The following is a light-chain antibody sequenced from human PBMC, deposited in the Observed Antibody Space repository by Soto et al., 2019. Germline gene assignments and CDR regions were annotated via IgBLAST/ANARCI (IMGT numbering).Light chain of an antibody. CDR2: AAS. V-gene: IGKV1-27*01. CDR1: QGISNY. J-gene: IGKJ1*01. CDR3: QRYNSAPRT. Sequence: DIQMTQSPSALSASIGDRVSITHRASQGISNYLAWYQQKPGEVPKLLIYAASTLQSGVPSRFSGSGSGPDFTLTISSLQPEDVATYYCQRYNSAPRTFGQGTKVDIK.